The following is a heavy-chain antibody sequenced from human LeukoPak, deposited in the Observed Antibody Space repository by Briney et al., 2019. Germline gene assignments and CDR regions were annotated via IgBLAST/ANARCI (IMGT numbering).Heavy chain of an antibody. V-gene: IGHV3-7*01. CDR3: ARDLRGSGNYEFDY. J-gene: IGHJ4*02. Sequence: PGRSLRLSCAASRFTFSNYWMGWVRQAPGKGLGWVANIKSDGSEKHYVDSAKGRFTISRDNTKNSLYLQMNSLRDDDTAVYYCARDLRGSGNYEFDYWGQGTLVTVSS. CDR1: RFTFSNYW. CDR2: IKSDGSEK. D-gene: IGHD3-10*01.